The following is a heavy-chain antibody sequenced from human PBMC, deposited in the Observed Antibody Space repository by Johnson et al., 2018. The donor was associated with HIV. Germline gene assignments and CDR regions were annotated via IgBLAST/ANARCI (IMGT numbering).Heavy chain of an antibody. D-gene: IGHD1-26*01. CDR2: IKQDGSEK. Sequence: VQLVESGGGLVQPGGSLRLSCEASGFTFSSYWMSWVRQAPGKGLEWVANIKQDGSEKYYVDSVKGRFTISRDNAKNLLYLQMNSLRAEDTDVFYCARTSEWATYQDAFDIWGQGTMVSVSS. CDR3: ARTSEWATYQDAFDI. CDR1: GFTFSSYW. V-gene: IGHV3-7*05. J-gene: IGHJ3*02.